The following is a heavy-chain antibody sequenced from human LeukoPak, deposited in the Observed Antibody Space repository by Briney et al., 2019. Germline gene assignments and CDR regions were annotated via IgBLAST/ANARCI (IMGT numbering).Heavy chain of an antibody. J-gene: IGHJ4*02. D-gene: IGHD4-17*01. CDR1: GFTFSSYE. Sequence: PGGSRRLSCAASGFTFSSYEMNWVRQAPGKGLEWVSYISSSGSTIYYADSVKGRFTISRDNAKNSLYLQMNSLRAEDTAVYYCARGITVTTYGCDYWGQGTLVTVSS. V-gene: IGHV3-48*03. CDR2: ISSSGSTI. CDR3: ARGITVTTYGCDY.